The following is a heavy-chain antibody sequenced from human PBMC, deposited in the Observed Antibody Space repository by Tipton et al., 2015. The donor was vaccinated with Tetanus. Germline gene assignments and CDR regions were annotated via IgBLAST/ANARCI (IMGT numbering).Heavy chain of an antibody. D-gene: IGHD3-3*01. CDR1: GYTFTGYY. Sequence: QVQLVQSGAEVKKPGASMKVSCKASGYTFTGYYVHWVRQAPGQGLEWMGRINPNSGDTNYAQKFQGRVTMTRDTSISTAYMELSRLRSDDTAVYYCASAPDFWTTSFDYWGQGTPVTVSS. V-gene: IGHV1-2*06. J-gene: IGHJ4*02. CDR2: INPNSGDT. CDR3: ASAPDFWTTSFDY.